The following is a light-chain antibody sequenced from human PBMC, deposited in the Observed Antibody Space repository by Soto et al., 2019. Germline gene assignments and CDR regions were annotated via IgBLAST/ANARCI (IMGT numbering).Light chain of an antibody. Sequence: DIRQTHSLSSLSASVGDRVTITCQASQNINSYLNWYQQKPGRATKLMIYDASILGAGAPSRFRGSGSGTDFTFTISRLPPEGIATYYCQQYENLHTFGQGTRLEIK. CDR2: DAS. CDR3: QQYENLHT. J-gene: IGKJ5*01. CDR1: QNINSY. V-gene: IGKV1-33*01.